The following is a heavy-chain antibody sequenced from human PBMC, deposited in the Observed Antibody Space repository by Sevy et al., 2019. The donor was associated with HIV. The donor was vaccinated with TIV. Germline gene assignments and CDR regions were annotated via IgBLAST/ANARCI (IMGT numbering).Heavy chain of an antibody. CDR2: IGIYNGNS. CDR3: ARVPTYDYGSATYFDY. D-gene: IGHD3-10*01. J-gene: IGHJ4*02. CDR1: GFDFSSYG. V-gene: IGHV1-18*01. Sequence: ASVKVSCKTSGFDFSSYGITWVRQAPGRGLEWMGWIGIYNGNSNSAQKLQGRVSMTTDTSTNTVYMELSNLRSDDTAVYYCARVPTYDYGSATYFDYWGQGTLVTVSS.